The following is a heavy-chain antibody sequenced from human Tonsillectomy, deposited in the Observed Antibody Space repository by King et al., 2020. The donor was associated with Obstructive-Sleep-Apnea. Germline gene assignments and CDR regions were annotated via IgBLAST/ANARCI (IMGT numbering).Heavy chain of an antibody. CDR3: AREGSSSTSFWNNWFDP. J-gene: IGHJ5*02. CDR1: GGSISSGGYS. Sequence: QLQESGSGLVKTSQTLSLTCAVSGGSISSGGYSWTWIRQPPGKGLEWIGYISHSGNTYYNPTLKSRVTFSVDRSKNQFSLKLSSVTAADTAVYFCAREGSSSTSFWNNWFDPWGQGTLVTVSS. D-gene: IGHD2-2*01. CDR2: ISHSGNT. V-gene: IGHV4-30-2*01.